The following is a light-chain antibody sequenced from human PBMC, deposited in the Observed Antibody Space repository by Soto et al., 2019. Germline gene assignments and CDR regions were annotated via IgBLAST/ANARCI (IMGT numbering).Light chain of an antibody. V-gene: IGKV3-20*01. J-gene: IGKJ1*01. Sequence: EIVLTQSPGTLSLSPGERATLSCRASQSVSSSYLAWYQQKPGQAPRLLIYGASTRATGIPDRFSGSGSGTEFSLTISRLEPEDFAVYYCQQYGSSRWTFGHGTKVEIK. CDR2: GAS. CDR3: QQYGSSRWT. CDR1: QSVSSSY.